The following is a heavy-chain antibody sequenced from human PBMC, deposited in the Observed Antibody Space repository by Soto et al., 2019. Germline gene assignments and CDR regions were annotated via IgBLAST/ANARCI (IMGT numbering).Heavy chain of an antibody. CDR2: ISYDGSNK. CDR1: GFTFSSYG. CDR3: AKGQEWSGYYSYFDY. Sequence: GGSLRLSCAASGFTFSSYGMHWVRQAPGKGLEWVAVISYDGSNKYYADSVKGRFTISRDNSKNTLYLQMNSLRAEDTAVYYCAKGQEWSGYYSYFDYWGQGTLVTVSS. D-gene: IGHD3-3*01. J-gene: IGHJ4*02. V-gene: IGHV3-30*18.